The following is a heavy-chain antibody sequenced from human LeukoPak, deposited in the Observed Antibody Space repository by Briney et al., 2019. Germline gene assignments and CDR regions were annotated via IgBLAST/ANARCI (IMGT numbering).Heavy chain of an antibody. V-gene: IGHV3-23*01. Sequence: GGSLRLSCSASGFTFSRFAMTWVRHLPGKGLEWVSTISGNGLQTFYADSVKGRFSVSRDNSKNIVYLQMDSLRADDSALYSCAKDANYLDSSDYSIPFDYWGQGTLVTVAS. CDR2: ISGNGLQT. CDR3: AKDANYLDSSDYSIPFDY. CDR1: GFTFSRFA. J-gene: IGHJ4*03. D-gene: IGHD6-19*01.